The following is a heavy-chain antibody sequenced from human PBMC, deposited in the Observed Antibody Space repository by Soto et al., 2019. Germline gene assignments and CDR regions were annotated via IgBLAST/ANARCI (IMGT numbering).Heavy chain of an antibody. CDR3: AGYCSSTSCYIDYYYYYGMEV. D-gene: IGHD2-2*02. CDR1: GFTFSSYA. V-gene: IGHV3-23*01. CDR2: ISGSGGST. Sequence: EVQLLESGGGLVQPGGSLRLSCAASGFTFSSYAMSWGRQAPGKGLEWVSAISGSGGSTYYDASLKGRFTISRDNSKNTRYLQMNSLRAEDTAVYYAAGYCSSTSCYIDYYYYYGMEVWGQGTTVTVSS. J-gene: IGHJ6*02.